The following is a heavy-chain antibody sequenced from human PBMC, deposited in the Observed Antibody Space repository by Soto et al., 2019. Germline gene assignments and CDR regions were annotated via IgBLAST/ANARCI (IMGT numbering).Heavy chain of an antibody. Sequence: EVQLVESGGGLVQPGGSLRLSCGASGFTFSSYWMHWVLQAPGKGLVWVSRVNTDESRTSYADSVKGRFTISRDNAKNTLYLQMNSLRAEDTAVYYCARVLNGQWYFDYWGQGTQVTVSS. CDR3: ARVLNGQWYFDY. CDR1: GFTFSSYW. V-gene: IGHV3-74*01. J-gene: IGHJ4*02. CDR2: VNTDESRT. D-gene: IGHD6-19*01.